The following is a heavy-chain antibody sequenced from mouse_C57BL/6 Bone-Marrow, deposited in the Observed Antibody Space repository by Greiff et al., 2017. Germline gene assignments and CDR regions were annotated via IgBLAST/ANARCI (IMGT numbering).Heavy chain of an antibody. Sequence: VQLQQSGPVLVKPGASVKMSCKASGYTFTDYYMNWVKQSHGKSLEWIGVINPYNGGTSYNQKFKGKATLTVDKSSSTAYMELSSLTSEDSAVYYCARSRLVPWFAYWGQGTLVTVSA. D-gene: IGHD1-2*01. CDR2: INPYNGGT. CDR3: ARSRLVPWFAY. CDR1: GYTFTDYY. V-gene: IGHV1-19*01. J-gene: IGHJ3*01.